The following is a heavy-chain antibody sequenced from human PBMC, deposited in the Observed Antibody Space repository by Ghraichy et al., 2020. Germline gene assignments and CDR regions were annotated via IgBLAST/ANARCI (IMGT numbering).Heavy chain of an antibody. CDR2: ITSTSSYT. CDR3: AGSLSGLDSGDY. Sequence: GESLNISCAASGFTFSNYGMNWVRQAPGKGLEWVSFITSTSSYTDYADSVKGRFTISRDNAKNSVYLQMNSLRAEDTAVYYCAGSLSGLDSGDYWGQGTLVTVSS. D-gene: IGHD2-2*03. V-gene: IGHV3-21*01. J-gene: IGHJ4*02. CDR1: GFTFSNYG.